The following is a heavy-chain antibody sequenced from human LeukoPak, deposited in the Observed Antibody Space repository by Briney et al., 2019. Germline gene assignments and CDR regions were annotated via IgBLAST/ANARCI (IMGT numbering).Heavy chain of an antibody. D-gene: IGHD6-19*01. Sequence: SSKTLSLTCTVSGGSISSYYWSWIRQPPGKGLEWIGYIYYSGSTNYNPSLKSRVTISVDTSKNQFSLKLSSVTAADTAVYYCARDRGAVAGTRGLFDYWGQGTLVTVSS. CDR3: ARDRGAVAGTRGLFDY. CDR1: GGSISSYY. J-gene: IGHJ4*02. V-gene: IGHV4-59*01. CDR2: IYYSGST.